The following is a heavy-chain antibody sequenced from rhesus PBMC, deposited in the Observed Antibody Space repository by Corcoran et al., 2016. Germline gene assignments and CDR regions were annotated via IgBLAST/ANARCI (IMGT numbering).Heavy chain of an antibody. D-gene: IGHD3-34*01. Sequence: QLQLQESGPGLVKPSETLSVTCAVSGGSISSSYWSWIRQAPGKGLEWIGYIYGSGSSTNYNPSLKSRVTLSIDTSKNQFSLKLSSVTAADTAVYYCARPDWGDFDYWGQGVLVTVSS. J-gene: IGHJ4*01. V-gene: IGHV4-169*01. CDR3: ARPDWGDFDY. CDR1: GGSISSSY. CDR2: IYGSGSST.